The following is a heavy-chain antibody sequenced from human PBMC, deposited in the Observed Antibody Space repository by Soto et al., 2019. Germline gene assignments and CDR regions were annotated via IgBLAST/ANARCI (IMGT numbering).Heavy chain of an antibody. CDR3: ARAMTGPLLWFGELSPDFDY. D-gene: IGHD3-10*01. V-gene: IGHV4-34*01. CDR2: INHSGST. CDR1: GGSFSGYY. J-gene: IGHJ4*02. Sequence: SETLSLTCAVYGGSFSGYYWSWIRQPPGEGLEWIGEINHSGSTNYNPSLKSRVTISVDTSKNQFSLKLSSVTAADTAVYYCARAMTGPLLWFGELSPDFDYWGQGTLVTV.